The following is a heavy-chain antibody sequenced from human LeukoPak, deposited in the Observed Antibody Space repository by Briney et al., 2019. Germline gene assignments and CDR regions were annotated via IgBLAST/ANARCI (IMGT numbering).Heavy chain of an antibody. V-gene: IGHV3-7*01. CDR3: ARVLSGSWDWFDP. D-gene: IGHD3-22*01. CDR1: GFTFSGYW. J-gene: IGHJ5*02. CDR2: INQDGGEK. Sequence: GGSLRLSCAASGFTFSGYWMTWVRQAPGKGLEWVANINQDGGEKYYVDSVKGRFTISRDNAMNTVYLQMNSLRAEDTAVYYCARVLSGSWDWFDPWGQGTLVTVSS.